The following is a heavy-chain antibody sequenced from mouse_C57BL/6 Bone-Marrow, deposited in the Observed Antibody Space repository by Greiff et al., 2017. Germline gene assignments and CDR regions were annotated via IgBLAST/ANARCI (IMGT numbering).Heavy chain of an antibody. D-gene: IGHD5-1*01. J-gene: IGHJ2*01. V-gene: IGHV1-19*01. CDR1: GYTFTDYC. CDR2: INPYNGGT. CDR3: ARRGSTSGY. Sequence: VQLQQSGPVLVKPGASVKMSCKASGYTFTDYCMNWVKQSPGKSLEWIGVINPYNGGTSYNQKFKGKATLTVDTSSSTAYMQLNSLTSEDSAVYYCARRGSTSGYGGQGTTLTVSA.